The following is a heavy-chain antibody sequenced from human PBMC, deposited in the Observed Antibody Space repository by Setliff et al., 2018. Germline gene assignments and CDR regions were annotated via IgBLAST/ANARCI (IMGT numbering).Heavy chain of an antibody. V-gene: IGHV1-2*04. Sequence: GASVKVSCKASGYTFTGYYMHWVRQAPGQGLAWMGWINPNSGGTNYAQKFQGWVTMTRDTSISTAYMELSRLRSDDTAVYYCARSLAARIYYFDYWGQGTLVTVSS. D-gene: IGHD6-6*01. J-gene: IGHJ4*02. CDR1: GYTFTGYY. CDR2: INPNSGGT. CDR3: ARSLAARIYYFDY.